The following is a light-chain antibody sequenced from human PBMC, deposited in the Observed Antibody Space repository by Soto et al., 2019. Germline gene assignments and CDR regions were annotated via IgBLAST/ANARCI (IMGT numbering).Light chain of an antibody. CDR2: DAS. V-gene: IGKV3-11*01. J-gene: IGKJ4*01. CDR3: QQRSNWPPGLT. Sequence: EIVFTQSPATLSLSPGERATLSCRASQSVSSYLAWYQQKPGQAPRLLIYDASNRATGIPARFRGSGSGTDFTLTISSLEPEDFAVYYCQQRSNWPPGLTFGGGTKVEIK. CDR1: QSVSSY.